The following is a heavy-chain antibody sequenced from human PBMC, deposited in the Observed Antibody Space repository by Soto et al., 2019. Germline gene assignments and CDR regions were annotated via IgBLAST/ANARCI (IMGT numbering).Heavy chain of an antibody. D-gene: IGHD6-13*01. J-gene: IGHJ5*02. CDR3: ARVGYSSSWYSYP. Sequence: QVQLVQSGAEVKKPGSSVKVSCKASGGTFGSYTISWVRQAPGQGLEWMGRIIPILGIANYAQKFQGRVTITADKSTSTAYMELSSLRSEDTAVYYCARVGYSSSWYSYPWGQGTLVTVSS. CDR1: GGTFGSYT. V-gene: IGHV1-69*02. CDR2: IIPILGIA.